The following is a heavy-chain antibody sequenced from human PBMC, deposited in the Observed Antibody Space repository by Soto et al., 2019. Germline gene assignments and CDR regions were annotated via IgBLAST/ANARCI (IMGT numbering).Heavy chain of an antibody. D-gene: IGHD3-10*02. V-gene: IGHV3-33*01. CDR2: IWYDGSNK. J-gene: IGHJ2*01. Sequence: QVQLVESGGGVVQPGRSLRLSCAASGFTFSSYGMHWVRQAPGKGLEWVAVIWYDGSNKYYADSVKGRFTISRDNSKNTLYLQMISLRAEDTAVYYCARVFEWYFDLWGRGTLVTVSS. CDR1: GFTFSSYG. CDR3: ARVFEWYFDL.